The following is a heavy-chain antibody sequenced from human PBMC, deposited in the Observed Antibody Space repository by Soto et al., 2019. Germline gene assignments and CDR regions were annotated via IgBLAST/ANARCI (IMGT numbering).Heavy chain of an antibody. J-gene: IGHJ3*01. D-gene: IGHD1-1*01. V-gene: IGHV3-53*01. CDR1: GFTISGKKY. CDR2: LYDLNGS. Sequence: DVQLVESGGGLIQPGESLRLSCAAFGFTISGKKYVAWVRQAPGKGLEWVSALYDLNGSFYAASVKGRFTTSSDNSKTTVYMQMNELRPDDTAYYYCAPWHEREHAYDVWGQGTTVTVSS. CDR3: APWHEREHAYDV.